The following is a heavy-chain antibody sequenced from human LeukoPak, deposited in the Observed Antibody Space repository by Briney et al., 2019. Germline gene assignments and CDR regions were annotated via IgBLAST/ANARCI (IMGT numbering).Heavy chain of an antibody. CDR1: GYTFTGYY. CDR2: INPNSGGT. V-gene: IGHV1-2*02. CDR3: ARDRWGYSYGGD. D-gene: IGHD5-18*01. J-gene: IGHJ4*02. Sequence: ASVKVSCKASGYTFTGYYMHWVRQAPGQGLEWMGWINPNSGGTNYAQKFQGRVTMTRDTSISTAYMELSRLRSDDTAVYYCARDRWGYSYGGDWGQGTLVTVSS.